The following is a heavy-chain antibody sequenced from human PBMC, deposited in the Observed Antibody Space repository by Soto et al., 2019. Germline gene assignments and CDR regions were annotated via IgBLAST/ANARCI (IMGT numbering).Heavy chain of an antibody. J-gene: IGHJ4*02. CDR1: GGTIRSYD. D-gene: IGHD3-22*01. CDR3: ARMNYYDTSGYPFDY. CDR2: IYFRGTT. Sequence: SETQSLTCTVSGGTIRSYDWSWIRQPPGKGLEWIGYIYFRGTTNYNPSLKSRVTMSADTSKNQFSLKLNSVTAADTAVYYCARMNYYDTSGYPFDYWGQGMMVTVSS. V-gene: IGHV4-59*01.